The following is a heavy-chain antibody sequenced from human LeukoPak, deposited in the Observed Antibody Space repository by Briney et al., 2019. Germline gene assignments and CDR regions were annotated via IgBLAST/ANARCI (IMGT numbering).Heavy chain of an antibody. Sequence: GGSLRLSCAASGFTFDSYAMNWVRQAPEKVLEWVSFISGGGAKTRYADSVKGQFTISRDNSKNTLYLQMNILRPEDTAIYYCAKCSASYDNDAFDVWGQGTMVSVSS. CDR3: AKCSASYDNDAFDV. D-gene: IGHD3-10*02. V-gene: IGHV3-23*01. CDR2: ISGGGAKT. CDR1: GFTFDSYA. J-gene: IGHJ3*01.